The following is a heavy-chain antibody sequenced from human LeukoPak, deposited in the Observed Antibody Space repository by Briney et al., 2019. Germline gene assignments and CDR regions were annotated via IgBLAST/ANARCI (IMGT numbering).Heavy chain of an antibody. J-gene: IGHJ5*02. CDR3: ARDKYNWFDP. V-gene: IGHV4-4*07. Sequence: PSETLSLICTVSGGSISSYYWSWIRQPAGKGLEWIGRIYASGSTNYNPSLKSRVTMSADTSKNQFSLKLSSVTAADTAVYYCARDKYNWFDPWGQGTLVTVSS. CDR1: GGSISSYY. CDR2: IYASGST.